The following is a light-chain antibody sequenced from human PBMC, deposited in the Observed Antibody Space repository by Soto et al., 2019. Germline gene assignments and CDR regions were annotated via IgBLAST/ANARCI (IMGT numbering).Light chain of an antibody. CDR2: AAS. V-gene: IGKV1-17*01. J-gene: IGKJ4*01. CDR1: QSISRD. CDR3: QQYNFYPPT. Sequence: DIQMTQSPFSLSASVGDRVTITCRASQSISRDLNWYQQKPGKAPNLLIYAASTLESGVPSRFGGSGSGTEFTLTISSLQPDDFATYYCQQYNFYPPTFGGGTKVDIK.